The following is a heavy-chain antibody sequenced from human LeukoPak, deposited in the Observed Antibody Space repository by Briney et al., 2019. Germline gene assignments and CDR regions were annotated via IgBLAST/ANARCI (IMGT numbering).Heavy chain of an antibody. CDR2: ISGSGDKI. CDR3: GRCSSNSCYRFDP. V-gene: IGHV3-23*01. Sequence: PGGSLRLSCAASGFKFSSYAMSWVRQAPGRGLEWVSAISGSGDKIYYADSVKGRLTISRDNSKNTLFLQMNSLRAEDTALYYCGRCSSNSCYRFDPWGQGTLVTVSS. D-gene: IGHD2-2*01. CDR1: GFKFSSYA. J-gene: IGHJ5*02.